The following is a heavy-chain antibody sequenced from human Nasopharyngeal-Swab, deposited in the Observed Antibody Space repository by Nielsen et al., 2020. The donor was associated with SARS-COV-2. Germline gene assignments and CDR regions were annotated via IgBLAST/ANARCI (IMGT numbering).Heavy chain of an antibody. CDR3: ARDRPHWGCDY. CDR1: GFTFSSYT. CDR2: ISYDASDK. J-gene: IGHJ4*02. V-gene: IGHV3-30*04. D-gene: IGHD3-16*01. Sequence: GESLKISCAASGFTFSSYTIHWVRQAPGKGLEWVAVISYDASDKYYADSVKGRFILSRDNSKNTVYLQMNSLRAEDTAVYYCARDRPHWGCDYWGQGTLVTVSS.